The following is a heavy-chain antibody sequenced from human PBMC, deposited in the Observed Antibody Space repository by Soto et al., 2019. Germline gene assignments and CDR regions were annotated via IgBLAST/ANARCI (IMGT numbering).Heavy chain of an antibody. CDR2: IKSKTDGGTT. CDR3: TTDLRFYYDSSGYFPYYYYYYGMDV. V-gene: IGHV3-15*07. J-gene: IGHJ6*02. D-gene: IGHD3-22*01. Sequence: LGGALRLSWGAAGFTFSNAWMNWVRQALGKGLEWVGRIKSKTDGGTTDYAAPVKGRFTISRDDSKNTLYLQMNSLKTEDTAVYYCTTDLRFYYDSSGYFPYYYYYYGMDVWGQGTTVTVSS. CDR1: GFTFSNAW.